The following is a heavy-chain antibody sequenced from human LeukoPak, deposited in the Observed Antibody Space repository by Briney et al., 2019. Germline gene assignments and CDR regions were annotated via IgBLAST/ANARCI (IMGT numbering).Heavy chain of an antibody. D-gene: IGHD3-22*01. V-gene: IGHV3-30-3*01. J-gene: IGHJ4*02. CDR1: GFTFSSYA. Sequence: GGSLRLSCAASGFTFSSYAMHWVRQAPGKGLEWVAVISYDGSNKYYADSVKGRFTISRDNSKNTLYLQMNSLRAEDTAVYYCARGRMYYYDSSGSDYWGQGTLVTVSS. CDR2: ISYDGSNK. CDR3: ARGRMYYYDSSGSDY.